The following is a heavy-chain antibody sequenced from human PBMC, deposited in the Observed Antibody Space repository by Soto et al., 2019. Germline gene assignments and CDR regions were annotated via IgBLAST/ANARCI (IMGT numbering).Heavy chain of an antibody. J-gene: IGHJ4*02. D-gene: IGHD1-26*01. CDR3: AKGGLGSKWDAPGDY. Sequence: QVHLVESGGGVVQPGRSLRLSCAASGFIFSSYGMHWVRQAPGKGLEWVAVTSYDGNNKYYADSMKGRFTISRDNSKNTLYLQINSLRTEDTAVYYCAKGGLGSKWDAPGDYWGQGTLVTVSS. CDR2: TSYDGNNK. V-gene: IGHV3-30*18. CDR1: GFIFSSYG.